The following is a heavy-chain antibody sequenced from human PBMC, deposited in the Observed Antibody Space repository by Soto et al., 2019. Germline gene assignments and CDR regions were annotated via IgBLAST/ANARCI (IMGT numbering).Heavy chain of an antibody. CDR3: AIMVVVGDCYPFDF. V-gene: IGHV4-31*03. CDR1: GGSISSGGYY. J-gene: IGHJ4*02. Sequence: SETLSLTCTVSGGSISSGGYYWSWIRQHPGKGLEWIGYIYYSGSTYYNPSLKSRVTISVDTSKNQFSLKLSSVTAADTAVYYCAIMVVVGDCYPFDFSGQGTLVTVSS. D-gene: IGHD2-21*02. CDR2: IYYSGST.